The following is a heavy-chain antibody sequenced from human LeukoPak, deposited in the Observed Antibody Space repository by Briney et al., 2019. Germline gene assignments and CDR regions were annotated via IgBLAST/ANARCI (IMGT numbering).Heavy chain of an antibody. CDR2: INPNNGGT. V-gene: IGHV1-2*02. D-gene: IGHD6-13*01. CDR1: GYTFTVNY. J-gene: IGHJ6*01. Sequence: ASVKLSCNASGYTFTVNYMHWIRHPHGQGLELMGWINPNNGGTNYAQEFQGRVTMTRDTSISTAYMELNRLRSDDTAVYYCARDVQQLANYYYYGLYVWGQGTTVTVSS. CDR3: ARDVQQLANYYYYGLYV.